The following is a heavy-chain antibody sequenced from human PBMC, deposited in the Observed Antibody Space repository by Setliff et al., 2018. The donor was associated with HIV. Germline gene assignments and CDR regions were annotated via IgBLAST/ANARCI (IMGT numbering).Heavy chain of an antibody. CDR1: GGPIRSPNW. CDR2: IFHGGNT. J-gene: IGHJ4*02. CDR3: ATLAAAGESYDY. D-gene: IGHD6-13*01. V-gene: IGHV4-4*02. Sequence: SETLSLTCTVSGGPIRSPNWWSWVRQPPGKGLEWIGEIFHGGNTNYSPSLESRVTLSVDESKNQFSLRLSSVTAADTAVYYCATLAAAGESYDYWGQGSLVTVSS.